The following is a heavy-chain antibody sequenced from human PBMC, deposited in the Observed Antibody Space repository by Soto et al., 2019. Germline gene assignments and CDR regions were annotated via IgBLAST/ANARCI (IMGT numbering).Heavy chain of an antibody. D-gene: IGHD6-13*01. CDR2: IYASGST. CDR1: GYSIRSEC. J-gene: IGHJ4*02. Sequence: PSATISLAFALCGYSIRSECWGWIRQPAGKGLEWIGRIYASGSTNYNPSLKSRVTMSVDTSKNQFSLKLSSVTAADTAVYYCARCPSGYSSSWYYFDYLVQGALVTVAS. CDR3: ARCPSGYSSSWYYFDY. V-gene: IGHV4-59*10.